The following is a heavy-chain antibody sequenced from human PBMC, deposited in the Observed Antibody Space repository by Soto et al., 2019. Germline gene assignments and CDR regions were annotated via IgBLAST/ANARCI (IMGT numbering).Heavy chain of an antibody. Sequence: EVQLVESGGGLVKPGGSLRLSCAASGFTFSSYSMNWVRQAPGKGLEWVSSISSSSSYIYYADSVKGRFTISRDNAKNSLYLQMNSLRAEDTAVYYCARDSSNNYYMDVWGKGTTVTVSS. J-gene: IGHJ6*03. CDR2: ISSSSSYI. CDR3: ARDSSNNYYMDV. CDR1: GFTFSSYS. V-gene: IGHV3-21*01. D-gene: IGHD4-4*01.